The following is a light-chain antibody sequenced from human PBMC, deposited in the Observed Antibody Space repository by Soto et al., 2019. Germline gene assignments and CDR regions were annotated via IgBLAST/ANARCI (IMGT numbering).Light chain of an antibody. CDR1: SSNIGSNF. Sequence: QSVMTQPPSASGTPGQRVTFSCSGSSSNIGSNFVYWYQHLPGTAPKLLLYRNNQRPSGVPDRFSGSKSGTSASLAISGLQSEDEADYYCSAWDDSLHGPGFGGGTQLTVL. CDR3: SAWDDSLHGPG. V-gene: IGLV1-44*01. CDR2: RNN. J-gene: IGLJ2*01.